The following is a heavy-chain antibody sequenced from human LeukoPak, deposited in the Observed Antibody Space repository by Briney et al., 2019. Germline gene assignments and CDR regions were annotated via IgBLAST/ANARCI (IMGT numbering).Heavy chain of an antibody. Sequence: GGSLRLSCAASGFTFSSYEINWVRQAPGKGLEWVSYISSSGSTIYYADSVKGRFTISRDNAKNSLYLQMNSLRAEDTAVYYCARDSCSGGSCYNAFDIWGQGTMVTVSS. CDR1: GFTFSSYE. J-gene: IGHJ3*02. V-gene: IGHV3-48*03. D-gene: IGHD2-15*01. CDR2: ISSSGSTI. CDR3: ARDSCSGGSCYNAFDI.